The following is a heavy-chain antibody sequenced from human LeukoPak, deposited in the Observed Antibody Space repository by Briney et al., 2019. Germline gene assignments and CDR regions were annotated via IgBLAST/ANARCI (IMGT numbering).Heavy chain of an antibody. D-gene: IGHD2-21*01. CDR3: VRGDWYFES. CDR1: GFNFSDSR. Sequence: PGGSLRLSCATSGFNFSDSRMTWIRQGPGKGLQWVANINRDGSEKHFLDSVEGRFTISRDNARKSLYLQMSSLRPQDTAVYFCVRGDWYFESWGQGTLVTVSS. V-gene: IGHV3-7*04. CDR2: INRDGSEK. J-gene: IGHJ4*02.